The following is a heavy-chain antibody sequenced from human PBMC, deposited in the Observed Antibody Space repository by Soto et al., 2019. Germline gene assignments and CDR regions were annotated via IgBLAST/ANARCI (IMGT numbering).Heavy chain of an antibody. Sequence: LRLSCTASGFTFGDYAMSWVRQAPGKGLEWVGFIRSKAYGGTTEYAASVKGRFTISRDDSKSIAYLQMNSLKTEDTAVYYCTRDSPYCGGDCSYFQHWGQGTLVTVS. V-gene: IGHV3-49*04. CDR2: IRSKAYGGTT. J-gene: IGHJ1*01. CDR1: GFTFGDYA. CDR3: TRDSPYCGGDCSYFQH. D-gene: IGHD2-21*02.